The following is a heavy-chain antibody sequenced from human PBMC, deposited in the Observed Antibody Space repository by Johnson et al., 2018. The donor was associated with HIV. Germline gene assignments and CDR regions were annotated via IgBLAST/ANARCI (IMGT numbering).Heavy chain of an antibody. Sequence: VQLVESGGGLVQPGRSLRLSCAASGITVGTNYMSWVRQAPGKGLAWVSGLGTAGDTYYPGSVKGRFTISRENAKNSLYLQMNSLRAGDTAVYYCARSSWGGSSLGAFDIWGQGTMVTVSS. V-gene: IGHV3-13*01. CDR3: ARSSWGGSSLGAFDI. J-gene: IGHJ3*02. CDR1: GITVGTNY. D-gene: IGHD1-26*01. CDR2: LGTAGDT.